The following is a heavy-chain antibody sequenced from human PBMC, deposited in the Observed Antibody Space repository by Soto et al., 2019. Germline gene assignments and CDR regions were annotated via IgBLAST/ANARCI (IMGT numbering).Heavy chain of an antibody. CDR3: ARTLYSYGPRFDY. CDR2: IYYSGST. V-gene: IGHV4-59*01. J-gene: IGHJ4*02. CDR1: GGSISSYY. D-gene: IGHD5-18*01. Sequence: SETLSLTCTVSGGSISSYYWSWIRQPPGKGLEWIGYIYYSGSTNYNPSLKSRVTISVDTSKNQFSLKLSSVTAADTAVYYCARTLYSYGPRFDYWGQGTLVTVSS.